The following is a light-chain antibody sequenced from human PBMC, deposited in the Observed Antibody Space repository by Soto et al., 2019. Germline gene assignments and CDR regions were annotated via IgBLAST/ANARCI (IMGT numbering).Light chain of an antibody. V-gene: IGLV2-14*01. CDR1: SSDVGGYNY. Sequence: QSALTQPASVSGSPGQSITISCTGTSSDVGGYNYASWYQQHPGKAPKVMIYDVSNRPSGVSNRFSGSKSGNTASLTISGLQAEDEADYYCSSYTSTSTDVVFGGGTKLTVL. CDR3: SSYTSTSTDVV. J-gene: IGLJ2*01. CDR2: DVS.